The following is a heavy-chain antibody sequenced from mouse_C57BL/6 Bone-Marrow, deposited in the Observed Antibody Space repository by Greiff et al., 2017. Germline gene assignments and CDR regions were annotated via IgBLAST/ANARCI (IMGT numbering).Heavy chain of an antibody. Sequence: QVQLQQPGTELVKPGASVKLSCKASGYTFTSYWMHWVKQRPGQGLEWIGNIKPSNGGTNYNEEFKSKATLTVDKSTSTAYMQLSRLTSEDSAVYYCARSVYYGYDEWFAYWGQGTLVTVSA. CDR1: GYTFTSYW. J-gene: IGHJ3*01. CDR3: ARSVYYGYDEWFAY. D-gene: IGHD2-2*01. V-gene: IGHV1-53*01. CDR2: IKPSNGGT.